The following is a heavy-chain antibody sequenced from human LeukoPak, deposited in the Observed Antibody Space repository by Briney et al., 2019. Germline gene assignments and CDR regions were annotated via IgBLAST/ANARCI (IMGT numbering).Heavy chain of an antibody. V-gene: IGHV1-24*01. D-gene: IGHD3-10*01. CDR3: ATGFYGSGSYFRDAFDI. J-gene: IGHJ3*02. Sequence: ASVKVSCKVPGYTLTELSMHWVRQAHGKGLEWMGGFDPEDGETIYAQKFQGRVTMTEDTSTDTAYMELSSLRSEDTAVYYCATGFYGSGSYFRDAFDIWGQGTMVTVSS. CDR2: FDPEDGET. CDR1: GYTLTELS.